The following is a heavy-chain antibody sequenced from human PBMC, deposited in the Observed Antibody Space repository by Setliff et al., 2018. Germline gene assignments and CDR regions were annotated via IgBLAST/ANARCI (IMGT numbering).Heavy chain of an antibody. D-gene: IGHD2-15*01. V-gene: IGHV3-33*06. Sequence: PGGSLRLSCAASGLTLINNGFHWVRQAPGKGLEWVAIIWHDGTNKYYADSVKGRFDISRDSSKNTVYLQMNSLTAEDTAMYYCAKDNGKGHLYLLEGYFDYWGQGALVTVSS. CDR1: GLTLINNG. CDR3: AKDNGKGHLYLLEGYFDY. J-gene: IGHJ4*02. CDR2: IWHDGTNK.